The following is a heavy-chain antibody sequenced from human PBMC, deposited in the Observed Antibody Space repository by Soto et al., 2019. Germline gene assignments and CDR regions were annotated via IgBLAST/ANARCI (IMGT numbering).Heavy chain of an antibody. CDR1: GFTFSTYG. V-gene: IGHV3-33*01. CDR2: IWYDGSNK. CDR3: GRDGALGDTAVVDS. J-gene: IGHJ4*02. Sequence: QVQLVESGGGVVQPGKSLRLSCAASGFTFSTYGMHWVLRAPGKGLEWVAVIWYDGSNKYHGDSLKGRFTISRDNSKNTLYLQINNLRAEDTAVYYCGRDGALGDTAVVDSWGQGTLVTVSS. D-gene: IGHD5-18*01.